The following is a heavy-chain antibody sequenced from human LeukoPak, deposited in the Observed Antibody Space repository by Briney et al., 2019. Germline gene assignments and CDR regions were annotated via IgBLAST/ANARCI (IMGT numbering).Heavy chain of an antibody. V-gene: IGHV5-51*01. J-gene: IGHJ3*01. Sequence: GESLKISCNGSGYXFTSYWICWVRQMLGKGLEWMGIIYPGDSDTRYSPSFQGQVTMSADKSISTAYLQWSSLKASDTAMYYCARACGGDCNDAFDVWGQGTMLTVSS. D-gene: IGHD2-21*02. CDR3: ARACGGDCNDAFDV. CDR1: GYXFTSYW. CDR2: IYPGDSDT.